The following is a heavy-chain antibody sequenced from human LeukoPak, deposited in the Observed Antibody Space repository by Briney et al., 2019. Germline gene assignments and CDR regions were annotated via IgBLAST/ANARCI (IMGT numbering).Heavy chain of an antibody. CDR2: IYSGGST. D-gene: IGHD6-19*01. Sequence: GGSLRLSCAASGFTVSSNYMSWVRQAPGKGLEWVSVIYSGGSTYYADSVKGRFTISRDNSKNTLYLQMNSLRAEDTAVYYCASLGSESSGWYPAEYFQHWGQGTLVTVSS. J-gene: IGHJ1*01. CDR1: GFTVSSNY. V-gene: IGHV3-53*01. CDR3: ASLGSESSGWYPAEYFQH.